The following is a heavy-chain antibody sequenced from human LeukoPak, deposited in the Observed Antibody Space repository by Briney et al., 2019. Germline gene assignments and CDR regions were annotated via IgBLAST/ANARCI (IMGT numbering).Heavy chain of an antibody. CDR3: AGLPDLALTPSAPVGFDP. CDR1: GFTLSIYS. CDR2: ISSSGSHI. J-gene: IGHJ5*02. Sequence: PGGSLRLSCAASGFTLSIYSMNWVRQAPGKGLEWVSCISSSGSHIYYSDSVKGRFTISRDNATNSLYLQMNSLRAEDTAVYYCAGLPDLALTPSAPVGFDPWGQGTLVTVSS. D-gene: IGHD2-8*01. V-gene: IGHV3-21*06.